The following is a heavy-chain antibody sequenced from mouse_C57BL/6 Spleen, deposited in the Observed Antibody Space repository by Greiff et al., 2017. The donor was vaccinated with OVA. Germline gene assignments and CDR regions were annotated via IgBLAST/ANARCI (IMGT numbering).Heavy chain of an antibody. J-gene: IGHJ4*01. V-gene: IGHV1-82*01. CDR1: GYAFSSSW. CDR3: ARARYDYDGYAMDY. Sequence: QVQLQQSGPELVKPGASVTISCKASGYAFSSSWLNWVKQRPGKGLEWIGRIYPGDGDTNYNGKFKGKATLTADKSSSTAYMQLSSLTSEDSAVYFWARARYDYDGYAMDYWGQGTSVTVSS. CDR2: IYPGDGDT. D-gene: IGHD2-4*01.